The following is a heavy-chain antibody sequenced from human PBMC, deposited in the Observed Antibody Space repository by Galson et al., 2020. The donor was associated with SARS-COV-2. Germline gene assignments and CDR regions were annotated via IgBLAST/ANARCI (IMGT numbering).Heavy chain of an antibody. V-gene: IGHV1-2*02. CDR3: ARGALYDSSGYSDY. D-gene: IGHD3-22*01. J-gene: IGHJ4*02. CDR1: GYSITDSY. Sequence: ASVKVSCRASGYSITDSYMHWVRQAPGQGLEGMGWINPNTGGTNYAQNFQGRVTMTRDTSISTAYMELSRLRSGDTAVYYCARGALYDSSGYSDYWGQGTLVTVAS. CDR2: INPNTGGT.